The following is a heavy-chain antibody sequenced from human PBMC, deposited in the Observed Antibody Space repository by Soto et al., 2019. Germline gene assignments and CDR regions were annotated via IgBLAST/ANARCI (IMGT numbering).Heavy chain of an antibody. CDR2: IIPIFGTA. CDR1: GGTFSSYA. CDR3: ARVFGRYQLLSARYYGMDV. V-gene: IGHV1-69*13. J-gene: IGHJ6*02. Sequence: VKVSCKASGGTFSSYAISWVRKAPGQWLEWMVGIIPIFGTANYAQKFQGRVTITADESTSTAYMELSSLRSEDTAVYYCARVFGRYQLLSARYYGMDVWGQGTTVNVS. D-gene: IGHD2-2*01.